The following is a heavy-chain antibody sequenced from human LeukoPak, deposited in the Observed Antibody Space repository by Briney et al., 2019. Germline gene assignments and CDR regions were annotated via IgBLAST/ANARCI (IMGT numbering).Heavy chain of an antibody. V-gene: IGHV1-46*01. J-gene: IGHJ5*02. CDR1: GYTFTSYY. CDR3: ARALYSGSYYHWFDP. D-gene: IGHD1-26*01. Sequence: ASVKVSCKASGYTFTSYYMHWVRRAPGQGLEWMGIINPSGGSTSYAQKFQGRVTMTRDTSTSTVYMELSSLRSEDTAVYYCARALYSGSYYHWFDPWGQGTLVTVSS. CDR2: INPSGGST.